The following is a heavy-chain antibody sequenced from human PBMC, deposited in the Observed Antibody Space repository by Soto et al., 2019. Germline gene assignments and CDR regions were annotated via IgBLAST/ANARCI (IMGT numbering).Heavy chain of an antibody. Sequence: LYRARSXFMLGRYVVRGVRHALRKGLEWVSAISGSGGSTDYADSVKGRFTISRDNSKNTLYLQMNSLRAEDTAVYYCAKEKISTSCCNWFDPWGQGTLVTVSS. CDR2: ISGSGGST. J-gene: IGHJ5*02. D-gene: IGHD2-2*01. CDR3: AKEKISTSCCNWFDP. V-gene: IGHV3-23*01. CDR1: XFMLGRYV.